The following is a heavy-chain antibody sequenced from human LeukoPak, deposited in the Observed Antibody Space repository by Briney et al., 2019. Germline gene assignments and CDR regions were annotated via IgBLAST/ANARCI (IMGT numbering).Heavy chain of an antibody. CDR1: GYTFTSYD. J-gene: IGHJ5*02. D-gene: IGHD3-3*01. CDR3: ARVFDFWSGYRSFDP. CDR2: MNPNTGNT. Sequence: GASVKVSCKASGYTFTSYDINWVRQASGQGLEWMGWMNPNTGNTGYAQKFQGRVTITRNTSISTVYMELSSLRSEDTAVYYCARVFDFWSGYRSFDPWGQGTLVTVSS. V-gene: IGHV1-8*03.